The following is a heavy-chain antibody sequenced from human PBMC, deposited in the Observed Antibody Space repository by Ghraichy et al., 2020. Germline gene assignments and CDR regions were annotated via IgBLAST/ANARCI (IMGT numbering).Heavy chain of an antibody. Sequence: GGSLRLSCAASGFTFSNVWMSWVRQAPGKGLEWLGRIKSKASGGTSDYAAPVKGRFTISRDDSKNTLYLVMNSLRTEDTAVYYCTTYHRFDGFDFWGQGTMVTVSS. V-gene: IGHV3-15*01. CDR2: IKSKASGGTS. J-gene: IGHJ3*01. CDR3: TTYHRFDGFDF. CDR1: GFTFSNVW. D-gene: IGHD2-2*01.